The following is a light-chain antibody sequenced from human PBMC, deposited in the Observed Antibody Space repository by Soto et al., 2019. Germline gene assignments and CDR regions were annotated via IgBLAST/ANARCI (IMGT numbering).Light chain of an antibody. Sequence: EIVLTQSPVTLSLSPGEIATLSCSASQIVSSSRLAWYRQKPGQAPRLLIYGASSRATGIPDRFSGSGSGTEFTLTISSLQSEDFAVYYCQQYNNWPPKKFGQGTKVDIK. CDR2: GAS. CDR1: QIVSSS. J-gene: IGKJ1*01. CDR3: QQYNNWPPKK. V-gene: IGKV3D-15*01.